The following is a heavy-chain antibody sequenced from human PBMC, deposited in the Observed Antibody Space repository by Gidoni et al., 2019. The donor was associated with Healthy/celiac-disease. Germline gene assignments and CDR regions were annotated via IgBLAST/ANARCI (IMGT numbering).Heavy chain of an antibody. CDR1: GFTFSRYG. V-gene: IGHV3-30*18. D-gene: IGHD3-3*01. CDR3: AKPWSGYYELYYMDV. Sequence: QVQLVESGGGVVQPGRSLRLSCAASGFTFSRYGMHGVRQAPGKGLEWVAVISYDGSNKYYADSVKGRFTISRDNSKNTLYLQMNSLRAEDTAVYYCAKPWSGYYELYYMDVWGKGTTVTVSS. J-gene: IGHJ6*03. CDR2: ISYDGSNK.